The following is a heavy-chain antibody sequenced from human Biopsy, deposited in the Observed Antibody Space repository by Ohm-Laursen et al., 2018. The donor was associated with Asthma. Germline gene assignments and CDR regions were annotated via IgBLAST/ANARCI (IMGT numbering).Heavy chain of an antibody. V-gene: IGHV4-34*01. CDR2: VTHSGSA. J-gene: IGHJ6*02. CDR3: ARGSSSRLSQWELLVSGGKRAHSYYGMDV. D-gene: IGHD1-26*01. Sequence: TLSLTCAVYGGSLSGYYWTWIRQTPGRGLEWIGEVTHSGSANYNPSLKRRVTILLDSSKNQFSLKVRSLTAADTAVYYCARGSSSRLSQWELLVSGGKRAHSYYGMDVWGQGTTVTVSS. CDR1: GGSLSGYY.